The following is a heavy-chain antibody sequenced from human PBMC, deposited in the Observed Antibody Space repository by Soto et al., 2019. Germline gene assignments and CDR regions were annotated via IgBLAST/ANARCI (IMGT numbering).Heavy chain of an antibody. Sequence: QVTLKESGPVLVKPTETLTLTCTVSGFSLSNARMGVSWIRQPPGKALEWLAHIFSNDEKSDSTSLKSRLTISKDTSKSQVVLTMTNMDPVDTATYYCARTYRLTVRFGEFLYDYWGQGTLVTVSS. CDR2: IFSNDEK. CDR3: ARTYRLTVRFGEFLYDY. V-gene: IGHV2-26*01. D-gene: IGHD3-10*01. J-gene: IGHJ4*02. CDR1: GFSLSNARMG.